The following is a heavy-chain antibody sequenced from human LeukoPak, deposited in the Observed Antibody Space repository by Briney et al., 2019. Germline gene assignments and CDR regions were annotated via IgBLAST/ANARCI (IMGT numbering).Heavy chain of an antibody. Sequence: ASVRVSCKASGYTFTDYYIHWVRQAPGQGLDWMGWINPISGDTDSAQKFQGRVTMTRDTSISTAYMELSRLRSDDTAVYYCAREGRGTAVADSWGQGTLVTASS. CDR2: INPISGDT. CDR1: GYTFTDYY. D-gene: IGHD6-19*01. CDR3: AREGRGTAVADS. V-gene: IGHV1-2*02. J-gene: IGHJ5*01.